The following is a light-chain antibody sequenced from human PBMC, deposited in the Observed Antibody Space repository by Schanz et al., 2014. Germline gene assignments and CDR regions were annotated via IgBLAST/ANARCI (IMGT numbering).Light chain of an antibody. CDR3: QQYYSTPLT. CDR1: QSVLSTSSNENY. J-gene: IGKJ4*01. Sequence: DIVMTQSPDSLAVSLGERATINCKSSQSVLSTSSNENYLAWYQQKPGQPPKLLIYWASTRESGVPDRFSGSGSGTDFTLTISSLQAEDVAVYYCQQYYSTPLTFGGGTKVEIK. V-gene: IGKV4-1*01. CDR2: WAS.